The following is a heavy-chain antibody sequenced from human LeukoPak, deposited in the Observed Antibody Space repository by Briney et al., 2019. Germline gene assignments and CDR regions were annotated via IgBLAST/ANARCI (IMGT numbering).Heavy chain of an antibody. J-gene: IGHJ6*03. D-gene: IGHD2-21*01. CDR3: AREAYCGGPSCFAVNYMDV. CDR1: GSGFTFSEYW. Sequence: GGSLRLSCVASGSGFTFSEYWMGWVRQAPGERLEWVANIKGDGSETYYVDSVKGRFSVSRDNSNNSVYQHMNSLRGDDTALYRCAREAYCGGPSCFAVNYMDVWGKGTTVTVSS. CDR2: IKGDGSET. V-gene: IGHV3-7*01.